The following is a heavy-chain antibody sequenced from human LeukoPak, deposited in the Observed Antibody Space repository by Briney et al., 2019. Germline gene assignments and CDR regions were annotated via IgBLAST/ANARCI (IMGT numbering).Heavy chain of an antibody. J-gene: IGHJ4*02. D-gene: IGHD3-3*01. Sequence: SETLSLTCAVYGVSFSGYYWSWIRQPPGKGLEWIGEINHSGSTNYNPSLKSRVTISVDTSKNQFSLKLSSVTAADTAVYYCARRSLYDFWSGYYLNEWGQGTLVTVSS. CDR1: GVSFSGYY. CDR3: ARRSLYDFWSGYYLNE. V-gene: IGHV4-34*01. CDR2: INHSGST.